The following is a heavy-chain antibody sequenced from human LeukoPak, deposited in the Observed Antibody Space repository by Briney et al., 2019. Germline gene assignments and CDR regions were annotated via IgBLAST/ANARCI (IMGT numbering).Heavy chain of an antibody. CDR2: ISYDGSNK. D-gene: IGHD1-26*01. Sequence: GGSLRLSFAASGFTFSSYAMHWVRQAPGKGLEWVAVISYDGSNKYYADSVKGRFTISRDNSKNTLYLQMNSLRAEDTAVYYCARDGSGSYLDYWGQGTLVTVSS. CDR1: GFTFSSYA. CDR3: ARDGSGSYLDY. V-gene: IGHV3-30-3*01. J-gene: IGHJ4*02.